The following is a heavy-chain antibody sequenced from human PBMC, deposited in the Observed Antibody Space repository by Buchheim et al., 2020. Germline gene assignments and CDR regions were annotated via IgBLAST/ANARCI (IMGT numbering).Heavy chain of an antibody. V-gene: IGHV3-23*01. CDR2: ITDSGAGT. Sequence: EVQLLESGGGLIQPGGSLRLSCAASVFTFSNYVMSWVRQAPGKGLEWVSGITDSGAGTYYADSVKGRFTNSRDNSKNTLYLQMNSLRAEDTALYYCAKRGVDNYYMDVWGKGTT. CDR1: VFTFSNYV. D-gene: IGHD3-10*01. CDR3: AKRGVDNYYMDV. J-gene: IGHJ6*03.